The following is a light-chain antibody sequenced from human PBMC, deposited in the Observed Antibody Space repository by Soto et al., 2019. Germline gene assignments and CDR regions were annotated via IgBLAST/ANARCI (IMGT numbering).Light chain of an antibody. CDR1: QSISSY. Sequence: EIVLTQSPATLSLSPGERATLSCRSSQSISSYLAWYQQKPGQAPRLLIYDVSNRAPGIPARFSGSGSGTDFTLTISSLEPEDFAVYYCQQRSNWPPFTFGPGPKVDIK. CDR3: QQRSNWPPFT. J-gene: IGKJ3*01. V-gene: IGKV3-11*01. CDR2: DVS.